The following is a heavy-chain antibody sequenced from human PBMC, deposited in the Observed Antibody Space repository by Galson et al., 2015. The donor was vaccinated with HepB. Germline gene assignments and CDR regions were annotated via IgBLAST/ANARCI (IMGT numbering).Heavy chain of an antibody. V-gene: IGHV3-21*01. CDR1: GFTFSSYS. J-gene: IGHJ6*03. Sequence: SLRLSCAASGFTFSSYSMNWVRQAPGKGLEWVSSISSSSSYIYYADSVKGRFTISRDNAKNSLYLQMNSLRAEDTAVYYCARTGPIYDFWSGYYHNYYYMDVWGKGTTVTVSS. D-gene: IGHD3-3*01. CDR3: ARTGPIYDFWSGYYHNYYYMDV. CDR2: ISSSSSYI.